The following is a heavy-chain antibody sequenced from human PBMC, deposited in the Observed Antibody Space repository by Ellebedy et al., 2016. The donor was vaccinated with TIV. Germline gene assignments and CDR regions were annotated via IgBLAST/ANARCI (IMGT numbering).Heavy chain of an antibody. CDR2: INPDSGGT. CDR1: GYTFTANC. D-gene: IGHD6-13*01. J-gene: IGHJ6*02. V-gene: IGHV1-2*02. Sequence: ASVKVSCKASGYTFTANCLHWVRQAPGQGLEWMGWINPDSGGTNLAQKFQGRVTMTRDTSINTAYMQLIRLESDDTAVYYCARVRRGSSGMDVWGQGTAVTVSS. CDR3: ARVRRGSSGMDV.